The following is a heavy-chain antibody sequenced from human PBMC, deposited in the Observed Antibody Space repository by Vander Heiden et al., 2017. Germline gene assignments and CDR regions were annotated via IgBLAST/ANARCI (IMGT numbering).Heavy chain of an antibody. V-gene: IGHV3-23*01. J-gene: IGHJ4*02. Sequence: EVQLLESGGGLVQPGGSLRISCAASGFTFSSSAMNWVRQAAGKGLEWVSGLSGSGGYTYYADSVKGRFTISRDNTKNALYLQMNSLRAEDTAVYYCAKDLGGDYSVDYWGQGTLVTVSS. CDR2: LSGSGGYT. D-gene: IGHD4-17*01. CDR1: GFTFSSSA. CDR3: AKDLGGDYSVDY.